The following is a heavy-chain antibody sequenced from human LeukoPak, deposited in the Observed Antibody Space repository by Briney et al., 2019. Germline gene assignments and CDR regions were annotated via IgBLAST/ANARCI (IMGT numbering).Heavy chain of an antibody. D-gene: IGHD2-15*01. CDR3: ARYYCSGGSCYHPGFDY. J-gene: IGHJ4*02. Sequence: SETLSLTCTVSGGSISTYYWSWIRQPPGKGLEWTGDIYYSGSTNYNPSLKSRVTISVDTSKNQFSLKLSSVTAADTAVYYCARYYCSGGSCYHPGFDYWGQGTLVTVSS. CDR2: IYYSGST. V-gene: IGHV4-59*08. CDR1: GGSISTYY.